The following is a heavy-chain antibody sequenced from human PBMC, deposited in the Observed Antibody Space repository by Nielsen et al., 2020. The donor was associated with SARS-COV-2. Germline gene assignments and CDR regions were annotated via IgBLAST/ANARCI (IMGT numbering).Heavy chain of an antibody. D-gene: IGHD4-17*01. J-gene: IGHJ1*01. CDR3: AKDAFGDYEAECFHH. Sequence: GESLKIFCVVSGFTISTYGMSWVRQAPGKGLEWVSTVSGSGGTTYSADSVKGRFTISRDNHKNTVSLQLDSLRPDDTAVYFCAKDAFGDYEAECFHHWGQGTLVTVSS. CDR2: VSGSGGTT. CDR1: GFTISTYG. V-gene: IGHV3-23*01.